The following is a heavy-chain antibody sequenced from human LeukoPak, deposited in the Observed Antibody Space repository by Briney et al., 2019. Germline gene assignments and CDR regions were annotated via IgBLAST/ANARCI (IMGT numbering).Heavy chain of an antibody. CDR1: GFTFSSYA. CDR2: ISGSGGST. Sequence: GGSLRLSCAASGFTFSSYAMSWVRQAPGKGLEWVSAISGSGGSTYYADSVKGRFTISRDNSKNTLYLQMNSLRAEDTAAYYCAKSRQSSYYYDSSGYYSPFDYWGQGTPVTVSS. D-gene: IGHD3-22*01. V-gene: IGHV3-23*01. CDR3: AKSRQSSYYYDSSGYYSPFDY. J-gene: IGHJ4*02.